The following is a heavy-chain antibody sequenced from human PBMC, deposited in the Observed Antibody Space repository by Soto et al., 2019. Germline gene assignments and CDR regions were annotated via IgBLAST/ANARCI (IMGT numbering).Heavy chain of an antibody. CDR1: GFTFSSYS. Sequence: PGGSLRLSCAASGFTFSSYSMNWVRQAPGKGLEWVSSISSSSSYIYYADSVKGRFTISRDNAKNSLYLQMNSLRAEDTAVYYCARVCSGGSCLTAYGMDVWGQGTTVTVSS. D-gene: IGHD2-15*01. J-gene: IGHJ6*02. CDR3: ARVCSGGSCLTAYGMDV. CDR2: ISSSSSYI. V-gene: IGHV3-21*01.